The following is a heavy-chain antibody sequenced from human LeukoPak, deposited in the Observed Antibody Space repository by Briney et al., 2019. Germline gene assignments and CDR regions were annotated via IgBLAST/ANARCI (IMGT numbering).Heavy chain of an antibody. J-gene: IGHJ6*03. D-gene: IGHD2-2*02. CDR2: IYTSWST. CDR1: GGSISSYY. Sequence: SEALSLNFTGSGGSISSYYWSWIRQPAGKGLEWIGRIYTSWSTNYNPPLKSRGTMLVDTAQNQFSLKPSPGTAADTAVYYCARVLNDVVVPAAIRHYYYYYYMDVWGKGTTVTVSS. CDR3: ARVLNDVVVPAAIRHYYYYYYMDV. V-gene: IGHV4-4*07.